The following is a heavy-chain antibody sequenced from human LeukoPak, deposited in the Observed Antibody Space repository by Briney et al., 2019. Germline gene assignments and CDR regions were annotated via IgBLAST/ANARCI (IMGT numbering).Heavy chain of an antibody. CDR3: ARQLVYAFDI. Sequence: GGSLRLSCAASGFTVSSNYMSWVRQTPRKGLEWVSVIYSGGSTYYADSVKGRFTISRDNSKNTLYLQMNSLRAEDTAVYYCARQLVYAFDIWGQGIMVTVSS. J-gene: IGHJ3*02. V-gene: IGHV3-53*01. CDR1: GFTVSSNY. CDR2: IYSGGST. D-gene: IGHD1-1*01.